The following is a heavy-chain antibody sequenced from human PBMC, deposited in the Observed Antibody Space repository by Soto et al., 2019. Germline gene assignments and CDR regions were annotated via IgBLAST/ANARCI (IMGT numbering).Heavy chain of an antibody. CDR3: ARDVRYEAGPNYHYYYGMDV. Sequence: PVGSLRLSCAASGFTFSSYEMNWVRQAPGKGLEWVSYISSSGSTTYYADSVKGRFTISRDNSKNTLYLQMNSLRAEDTAVYYCARDVRYEAGPNYHYYYGMDVWGQGTTVTVSS. D-gene: IGHD2-2*01. J-gene: IGHJ6*02. CDR1: GFTFSSYE. V-gene: IGHV3-48*03. CDR2: ISSSGSTT.